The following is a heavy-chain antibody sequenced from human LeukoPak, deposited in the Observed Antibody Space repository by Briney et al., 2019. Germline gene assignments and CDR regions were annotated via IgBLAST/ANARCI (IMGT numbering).Heavy chain of an antibody. V-gene: IGHV3-43D*04. J-gene: IGHJ4*02. Sequence: PGGSLRLSSAASGFTFDDYAMHWVRQAPGKGLEWVSLISWDGGSTYYADSVKGRFTISRDNSKNSLYLQMNSLRAEDTALYYCAKDEMDGSGSYYNLDYWGQGTLVTVSS. CDR3: AKDEMDGSGSYYNLDY. CDR2: ISWDGGST. D-gene: IGHD3-10*01. CDR1: GFTFDDYA.